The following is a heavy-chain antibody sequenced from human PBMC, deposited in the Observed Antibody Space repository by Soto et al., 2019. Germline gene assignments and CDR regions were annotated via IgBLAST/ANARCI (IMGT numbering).Heavy chain of an antibody. CDR3: ARDYSKSFGDETSRAVGY. Sequence: GASVKVSFKASGYTFTGYYMHWVRQAPGQGLEWMGWINPNSGGTNYAQKFQGRVTMTRDTSISTAYMELSRLRSDDTAVYYCARDYSKSFGDETSRAVGYWGQGTLVTVSS. CDR1: GYTFTGYY. CDR2: INPNSGGT. V-gene: IGHV1-2*02. D-gene: IGHD3-10*01. J-gene: IGHJ4*02.